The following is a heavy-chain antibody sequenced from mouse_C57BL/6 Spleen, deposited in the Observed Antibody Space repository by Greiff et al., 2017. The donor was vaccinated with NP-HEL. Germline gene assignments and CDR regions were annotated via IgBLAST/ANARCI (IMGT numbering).Heavy chain of an antibody. CDR3: ARIKKIVATYFDY. D-gene: IGHD1-1*01. V-gene: IGHV1S81*02. Sequence: VQLQQSGAELVKAGASVKMSCKASGYTFTSYWMHWVKQRLGQGLEWFAETNPTNGRTYYNEKFKSKAKLTVDKSSINAYMLLSGPTFEESAVYYCARIKKIVATYFDYWGQGTTLTVSS. J-gene: IGHJ2*01. CDR1: GYTFTSYW. CDR2: TNPTNGRT.